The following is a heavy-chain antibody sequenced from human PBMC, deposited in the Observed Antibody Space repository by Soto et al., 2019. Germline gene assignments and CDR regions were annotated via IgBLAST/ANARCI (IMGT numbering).Heavy chain of an antibody. V-gene: IGHV4-34*01. CDR2: INHSGST. CDR3: ARESSRGAARPRKWFDP. CDR1: GGSFSGYY. J-gene: IGHJ5*02. D-gene: IGHD6-6*01. Sequence: QVQLQQWGAGLLKPSETLSLTCAVYGGSFSGYYWSWIRQPPGKGLEWIGEINHSGSTNYNPSLKCRVTISVDTAKNQFSLKLSSVTAADTAVYYCARESSRGAARPRKWFDPWGQGTLVTVSS.